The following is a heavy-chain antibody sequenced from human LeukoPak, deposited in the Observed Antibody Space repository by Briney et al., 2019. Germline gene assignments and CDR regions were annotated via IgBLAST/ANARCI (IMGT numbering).Heavy chain of an antibody. V-gene: IGHV4-59*08. CDR1: GFTFSDYY. Sequence: PGGSLRLSCAASGFTFSDYYMTWFRQPPGKGLEWIAYIHYSGSTNYNPSLKSRVTISLDASKSQFSLRLSSVTAADTAVYYCARHGKLTSFPLDYWGQGTLVTVSS. D-gene: IGHD2-21*01. CDR2: IHYSGST. J-gene: IGHJ4*02. CDR3: ARHGKLTSFPLDY.